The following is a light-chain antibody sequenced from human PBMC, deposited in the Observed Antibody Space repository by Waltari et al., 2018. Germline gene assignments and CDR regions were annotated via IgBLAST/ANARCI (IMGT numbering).Light chain of an antibody. CDR2: AVS. CDR3: QQDYSTPWT. J-gene: IGKJ1*01. V-gene: IGKV1-27*01. CDR1: QGINKE. Sequence: DIQMTQSPSSLSASEGDRVTVTCRASQGINKELSWYQQKPGKAPTLLIYAVSSLHTGVSSRFSGSGSGTDFSLTINSLQPEDVATYYCQQDYSTPWTFGQGTKVEIK.